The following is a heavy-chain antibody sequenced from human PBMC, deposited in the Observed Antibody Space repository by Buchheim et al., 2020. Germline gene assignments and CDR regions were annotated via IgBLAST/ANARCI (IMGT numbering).Heavy chain of an antibody. CDR3: AILRPVVTNYYGMDV. CDR2: IYYSGST. Sequence: QVQLQESGPGLVKPSQTLSLTCTVSGGSISSGDYYWSWIRQPPEKGLEWIGYIYYSGSTYYNPSLKSRVTISVDPSKNQFSLKLNSVTAADAAVYYCAILRPVVTNYYGMDVWGQGTT. D-gene: IGHD4-23*01. V-gene: IGHV4-30-4*01. J-gene: IGHJ6*02. CDR1: GGSISSGDYY.